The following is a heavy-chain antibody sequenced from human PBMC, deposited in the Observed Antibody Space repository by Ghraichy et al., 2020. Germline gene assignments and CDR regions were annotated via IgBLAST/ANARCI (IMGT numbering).Heavy chain of an antibody. Sequence: LSLTCAASGFTFSSYAMSWVRQAPGKGLEWVSAISGSGGNTYYADSVKGRFTISRDNSKNTMSLQMNSLRAEDTAVYYCAKDVLRFLEWLPIGHSDYWGKGTLVTVST. V-gene: IGHV3-23*01. D-gene: IGHD3-3*01. CDR3: AKDVLRFLEWLPIGHSDY. CDR1: GFTFSSYA. J-gene: IGHJ4*02. CDR2: ISGSGGNT.